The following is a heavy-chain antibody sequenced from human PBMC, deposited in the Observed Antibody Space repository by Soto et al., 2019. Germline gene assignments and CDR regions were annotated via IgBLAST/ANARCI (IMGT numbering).Heavy chain of an antibody. CDR1: GGSISSYY. Sequence: SETLSLTCTVSGGSISSYYWSWIRQPPGKGLEWIGYIYYSGSTNYNPSLKSRVTISVDTSKNQFSLKLSSVTAADTAVYYCARDHGVRGVMWYYYYMDVWGKGTTVTGSS. CDR3: ARDHGVRGVMWYYYYMDV. CDR2: IYYSGST. J-gene: IGHJ6*03. V-gene: IGHV4-59*01. D-gene: IGHD3-10*01.